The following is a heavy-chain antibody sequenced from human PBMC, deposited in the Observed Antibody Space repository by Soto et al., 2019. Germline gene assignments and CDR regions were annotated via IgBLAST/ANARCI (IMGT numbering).Heavy chain of an antibody. D-gene: IGHD2-15*01. CDR3: AKYHGRVVGLPFDY. Sequence: GGSLRLSCAASGFTFSSYAMSWVRQAPGKGLEWVSAISGSGGSTYYADSVKGRFTISRDNSKNTLYLQMNSPRAEDTAVYYCAKYHGRVVGLPFDYWGQGTLVTVSS. J-gene: IGHJ4*02. V-gene: IGHV3-23*01. CDR1: GFTFSSYA. CDR2: ISGSGGST.